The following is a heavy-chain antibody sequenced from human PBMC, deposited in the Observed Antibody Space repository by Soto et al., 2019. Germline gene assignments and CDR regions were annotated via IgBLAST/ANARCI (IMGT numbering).Heavy chain of an antibody. D-gene: IGHD3-3*01. CDR1: GYSFTSYW. Sequence: PGESLKISCKGSGYSFTSYWISWVRQMPGKGLEWMGIIYPGDSNTRYSPSLQGQVTISVDKSISTAYLQWSSLKATDTAMYYCARHAYDFWSGHPNPRYYYGMDVWGQGTTVTVS. J-gene: IGHJ6*02. V-gene: IGHV5-51*01. CDR3: ARHAYDFWSGHPNPRYYYGMDV. CDR2: IYPGDSNT.